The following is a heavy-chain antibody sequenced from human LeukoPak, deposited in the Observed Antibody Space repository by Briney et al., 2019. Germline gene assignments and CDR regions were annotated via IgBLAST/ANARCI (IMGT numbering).Heavy chain of an antibody. D-gene: IGHD6-19*01. CDR2: ISYDGSNK. CDR1: EFSVGSNY. Sequence: GGSLRLSCAASEFSVGSNYMTWVRQAPGKGLEWVAVISYDGSNKYYADSVKGRFTISRDNSKNTLYLQMNSLRAEDTAVYYCWTSRSSGWSDYWGQGTLVTVSS. J-gene: IGHJ4*02. CDR3: WTSRSSGWSDY. V-gene: IGHV3-30*03.